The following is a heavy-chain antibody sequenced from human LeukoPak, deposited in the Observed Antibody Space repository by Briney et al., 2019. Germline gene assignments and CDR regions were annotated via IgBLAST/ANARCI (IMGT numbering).Heavy chain of an antibody. Sequence: GGSLRLSCEASGLSFSDYAMSWVRQAPGKGLEWVSSISGSGGSTYYADFVKDRASISRDNSKNTVYLRLNSLRAEDSAVYFCAKGGQNFDFWRFDYWGQGTVVTVSP. J-gene: IGHJ4*02. CDR3: AKGGQNFDFWRFDY. V-gene: IGHV3-23*01. CDR1: GLSFSDYA. CDR2: ISGSGGST. D-gene: IGHD3-3*01.